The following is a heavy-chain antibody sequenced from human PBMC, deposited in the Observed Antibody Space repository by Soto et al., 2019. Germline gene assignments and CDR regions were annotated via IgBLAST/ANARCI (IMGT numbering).Heavy chain of an antibody. V-gene: IGHV1-8*01. J-gene: IGHJ4*02. D-gene: IGHD6-19*01. CDR1: GYTFTSYD. CDR3: VRERGASSPFDY. Sequence: QVQLVQSGAEVKKPGASVKVSCKASGYTFTSYDINWVRQATGQGLEWMGWMNPNSGNTGYAQKFQGRVTMTRNTSISTADMELSSLGAEDTAVYYCVRERGASSPFDYWGQGTRVTVSS. CDR2: MNPNSGNT.